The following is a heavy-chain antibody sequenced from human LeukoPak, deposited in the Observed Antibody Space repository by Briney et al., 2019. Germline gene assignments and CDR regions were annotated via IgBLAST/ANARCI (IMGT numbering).Heavy chain of an antibody. Sequence: SETLSLTCTVSGGSISSGSYYWSWIRQPAGKGLEWIGRIYTSGSTNYNPSLKSRVTISVDTSKNQFSLKLSSVTAADTAVYYCASAPGYYDSSGYRGAYDYWGQGTLVTVSS. D-gene: IGHD3-22*01. J-gene: IGHJ4*02. CDR3: ASAPGYYDSSGYRGAYDY. V-gene: IGHV4-61*02. CDR1: GGSISSGSYY. CDR2: IYTSGST.